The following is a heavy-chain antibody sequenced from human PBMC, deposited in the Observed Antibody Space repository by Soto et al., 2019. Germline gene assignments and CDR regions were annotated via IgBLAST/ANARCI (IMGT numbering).Heavy chain of an antibody. Sequence: PGGSLRLSCAASGFTFSSYWMSWVRQAPGKGLEWVANIKQDGSEKYYVDSVKGRFTISRDNAKNSLYLQMNSLRAEDTAVYYCARDLNRQWLVRNYYYMDVWGKGTTVTVSS. CDR3: ARDLNRQWLVRNYYYMDV. J-gene: IGHJ6*03. CDR2: IKQDGSEK. D-gene: IGHD6-19*01. CDR1: GFTFSSYW. V-gene: IGHV3-7*01.